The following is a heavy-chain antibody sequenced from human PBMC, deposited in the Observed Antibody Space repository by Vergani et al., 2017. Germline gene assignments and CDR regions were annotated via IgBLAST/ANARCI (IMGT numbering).Heavy chain of an antibody. V-gene: IGHV3-30-3*02. D-gene: IGHD6-19*01. CDR1: GFTFSSYA. Sequence: QVQLVESGGGVVQPGRSLRLSCAASGFTFSSYAMHWVRQAPGKGLEWVAVISYDGSNKYYADSVKGRFTISRDNSKNTLYLQMNSLRAEDTAVYYCAKIPTAVATDYWGQGTLVTVSS. CDR3: AKIPTAVATDY. CDR2: ISYDGSNK. J-gene: IGHJ4*02.